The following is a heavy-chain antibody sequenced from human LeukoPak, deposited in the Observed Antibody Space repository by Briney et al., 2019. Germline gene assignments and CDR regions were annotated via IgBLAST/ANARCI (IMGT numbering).Heavy chain of an antibody. CDR3: AKDTRAVSTSCPSSY. CDR1: GFTFSSYA. Sequence: PGGSLRLSCAASGFTFSSYAMSWVRQAPGKGLEWVSAISGSGGSTYYADSVKGRFTISRDNSKNTLYLQMNSLRAEDTAVYYCAKDTRAVSTSCPSSYWGQGTLVTVSS. V-gene: IGHV3-23*01. D-gene: IGHD2-2*01. CDR2: ISGSGGST. J-gene: IGHJ4*02.